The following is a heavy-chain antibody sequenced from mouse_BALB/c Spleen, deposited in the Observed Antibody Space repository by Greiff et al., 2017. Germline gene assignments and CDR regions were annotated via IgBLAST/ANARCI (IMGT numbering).Heavy chain of an antibody. CDR3: ARQRGSMDY. CDR2: ISSCGGST. V-gene: IGHV5-12-1*01. CDR1: GFAFSSYD. J-gene: IGHJ4*01. Sequence: EVKVVESGGGLVKPGGSLKLSCAASGFAFSSYDMSWVRQTPEKRLEWVAYISSCGGSTYYPDTVKGRFTISRDNAKNTLYLQMSSLKSEDTAMYYCARQRGSMDYWGQGTSVTVSS.